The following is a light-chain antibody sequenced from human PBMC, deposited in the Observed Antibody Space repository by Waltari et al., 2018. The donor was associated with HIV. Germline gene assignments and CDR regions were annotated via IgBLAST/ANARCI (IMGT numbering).Light chain of an antibody. V-gene: IGKV1-39*01. Sequence: QLTQSPSSLSASLGDKVTITCRASQNIKTFLNWYQLRPGKPPRLLIYGVSGLPTCVPSIFTGGGSGADFTLTINNLQPEDFASYFCQQTYSVSITFGPGTRVEI. CDR2: GVS. J-gene: IGKJ5*01. CDR1: QNIKTF. CDR3: QQTYSVSIT.